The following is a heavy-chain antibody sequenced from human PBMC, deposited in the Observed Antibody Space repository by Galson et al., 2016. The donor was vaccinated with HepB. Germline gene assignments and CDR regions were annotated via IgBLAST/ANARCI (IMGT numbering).Heavy chain of an antibody. J-gene: IGHJ4*02. D-gene: IGHD1-26*01. CDR3: ARDYSKDDSKSQFDN. Sequence: SLRLSCAASGFTFSLYSMYWVRQAPGKGLDWVSYISTGGTTIYYADSVKGRFTISRDDAKNLLYLQMNSLRVEDTAVYYCARDYSKDDSKSQFDNWGQGTLVTVSS. CDR2: ISTGGTTI. V-gene: IGHV3-48*04. CDR1: GFTFSLYS.